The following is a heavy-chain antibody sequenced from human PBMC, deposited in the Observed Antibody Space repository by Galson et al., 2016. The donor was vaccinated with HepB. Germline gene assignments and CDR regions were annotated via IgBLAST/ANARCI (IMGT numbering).Heavy chain of an antibody. CDR3: ARHLIGGALVVVVANGVAV. CDR2: IIPMFGTP. V-gene: IGHV1-69*13. Sequence: SVKVSCKASGGTFSIYAISWVRQAPGQGLEWMGGIIPMFGTPNYAQKFQGRVTITADESTSTAYMELSSLRSDDTAVYYCARHLIGGALVVVVANGVAVWGQGTTVTVSS. D-gene: IGHD2-21*01. J-gene: IGHJ6*02. CDR1: GGTFSIYA.